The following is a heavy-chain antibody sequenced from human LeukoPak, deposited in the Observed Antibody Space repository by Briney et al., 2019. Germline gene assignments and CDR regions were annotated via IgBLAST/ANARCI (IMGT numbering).Heavy chain of an antibody. J-gene: IGHJ4*02. CDR1: GGSISSSSYY. CDR2: IYYSGST. Sequence: SETLSLTCTVSGGSISSSSYYWGWIRQPPGKGLEWFVSIYYSGSTYYNPSLKSRVTISVDTSKNQFSLKLSSVTAADTAVYYCARQAAQTYDYWGQGTLVTVSS. CDR3: ARQAAQTYDY. V-gene: IGHV4-39*01.